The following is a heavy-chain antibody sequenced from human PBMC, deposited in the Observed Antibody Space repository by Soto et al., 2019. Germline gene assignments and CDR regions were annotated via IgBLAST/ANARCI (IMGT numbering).Heavy chain of an antibody. CDR3: TTDLESVGYYGSGSRYFYYRMDV. Sequence: NPGGSLRLSCAASGFTFSYAWMSWVRQAPGKGLEWVGRIKSRTDGGTTDYAAPVKGRFTISRDDSKNTLYLQMNSLKTEDTAVYYCTTDLESVGYYGSGSRYFYYRMDVWRQGTTVTVSS. D-gene: IGHD3-10*01. CDR2: IKSRTDGGTT. V-gene: IGHV3-15*01. J-gene: IGHJ6*02. CDR1: GFTFSYAW.